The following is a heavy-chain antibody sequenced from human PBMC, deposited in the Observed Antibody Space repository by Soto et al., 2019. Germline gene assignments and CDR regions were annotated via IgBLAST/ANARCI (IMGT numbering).Heavy chain of an antibody. V-gene: IGHV3-23*01. D-gene: IGHD5-12*01. Sequence: PWGSLRLSCAASGFTVSTYWMHWVRQAPGKGLEWVSSISGSGRTTYYADAVKGRFTISRDNSKNTLFLQMNSLRSEDTAVYYCAKGVTTIVATGSWFDHWGQGTLVTVSS. CDR3: AKGVTTIVATGSWFDH. CDR1: GFTVSTYW. CDR2: ISGSGRTT. J-gene: IGHJ5*02.